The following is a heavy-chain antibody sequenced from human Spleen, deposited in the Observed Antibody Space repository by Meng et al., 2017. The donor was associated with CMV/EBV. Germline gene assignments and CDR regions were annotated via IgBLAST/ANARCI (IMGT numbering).Heavy chain of an antibody. V-gene: IGHV1-46*01. J-gene: IGHJ4*02. CDR1: GYTFTSYY. CDR2: INPSGGST. Sequence: ASVKVSCKASGYTFTSYYMHWVRQAPGQGLEWMGIINPSGGSTSYAQKFQGRVTMTRDTSTSTVYMELSSLRSEDTAVYYCARARYYYDGSGRDYFDSWGQGALVTVSS. D-gene: IGHD3-22*01. CDR3: ARARYYYDGSGRDYFDS.